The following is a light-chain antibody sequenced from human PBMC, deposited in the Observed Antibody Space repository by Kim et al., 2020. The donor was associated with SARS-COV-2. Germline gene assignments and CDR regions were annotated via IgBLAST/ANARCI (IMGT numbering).Light chain of an antibody. Sequence: SVSPGETASITCSGDKLGDTYACWYQQKPGQPPVLVIYEDSKRPSGIPERFSGSNFGNTATLTLSGTQAMDEADYSCQAWDSSTWVFGGGTQLTFL. CDR3: QAWDSSTWV. J-gene: IGLJ3*02. CDR1: KLGDTY. CDR2: EDS. V-gene: IGLV3-1*01.